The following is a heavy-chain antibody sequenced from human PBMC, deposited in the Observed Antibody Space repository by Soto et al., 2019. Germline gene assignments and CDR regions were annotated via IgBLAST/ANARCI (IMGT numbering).Heavy chain of an antibody. CDR1: GFAFRTYT. D-gene: IGHD3-10*01. Sequence: EVQLEESGGGLVKPGGSLRLSCAASGFAFRTYTMNWVRQAPGKGLEWVSSISATGVYIYFADSVKGRFTISRDNDNNSLFLQMNSLRVEDTAVYYCTRDEIKWLGENGRGYKIDVWGQGTTVTVFS. J-gene: IGHJ6*02. V-gene: IGHV3-21*01. CDR2: ISATGVYI. CDR3: TRDEIKWLGENGRGYKIDV.